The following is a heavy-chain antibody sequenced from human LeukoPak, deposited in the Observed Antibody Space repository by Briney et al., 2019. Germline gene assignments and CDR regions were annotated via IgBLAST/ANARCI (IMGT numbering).Heavy chain of an antibody. CDR3: ASGTLLQHRKTVFSAFDY. V-gene: IGHV3-7*01. D-gene: IGHD3-22*01. CDR1: GFTFSSYA. Sequence: GGSLRLSCAASGFTFSSYAMSWVRQAPGKGLEWVANVKQDGSEIYYVDSVKGRFTISRDNAKDSLYLQMSSLRAEDTAVYFCASGTLLQHRKTVFSAFDYWGQGTLVTVSS. J-gene: IGHJ4*02. CDR2: VKQDGSEI.